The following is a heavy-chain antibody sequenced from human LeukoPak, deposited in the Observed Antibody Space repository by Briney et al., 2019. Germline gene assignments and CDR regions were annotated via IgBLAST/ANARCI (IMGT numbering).Heavy chain of an antibody. V-gene: IGHV4-4*07. J-gene: IGHJ5*02. CDR1: GGSISSYY. Sequence: SETLSLTSTVSGGSISSYYWSWIRQPAGKGLEWIGRIYTSGSTNYNPSLKSRVTMSVDTSKNQFSLKLSSVTAADTAVYYCARLIAAAAYNWFDPWGQRTLVTVSS. D-gene: IGHD6-13*01. CDR3: ARLIAAAAYNWFDP. CDR2: IYTSGST.